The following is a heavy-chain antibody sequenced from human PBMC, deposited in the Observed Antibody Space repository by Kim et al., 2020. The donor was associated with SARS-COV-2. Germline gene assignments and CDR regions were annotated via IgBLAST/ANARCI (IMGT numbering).Heavy chain of an antibody. V-gene: IGHV1-8*01. J-gene: IGHJ3*01. CDR2: MTPHTDKA. CDR1: GYTFRNYD. CDR3: ARGPVEISTFAVFVRSF. Sequence: ASVKVSCKASGYTFRNYDINWVRQAPGQGPEWMGWMTPHTDKAGLAEKFQDRLIMTSDTSSNTAYMQLTSLTSEDSGVYFCARGPVEISTFAVFVRSF. D-gene: IGHD3-3*01.